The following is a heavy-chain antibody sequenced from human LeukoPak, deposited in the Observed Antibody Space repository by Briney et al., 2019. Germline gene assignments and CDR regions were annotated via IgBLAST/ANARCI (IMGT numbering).Heavy chain of an antibody. CDR2: ISGSGGST. Sequence: GGSLRLSCAASGFTFSSYAMSWVRQAPGKGLEWVSAISGSGGSTYYADSVKGRFTISRDNSKNTLYLQMNSLRAEDTAVYYCARDGGRGTTVTIDYWGQGTLVTVSS. D-gene: IGHD4-11*01. CDR1: GFTFSSYA. CDR3: ARDGGRGTTVTIDY. V-gene: IGHV3-23*01. J-gene: IGHJ4*02.